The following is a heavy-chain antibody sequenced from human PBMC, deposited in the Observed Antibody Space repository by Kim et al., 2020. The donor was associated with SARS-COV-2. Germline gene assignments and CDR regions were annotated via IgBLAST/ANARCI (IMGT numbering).Heavy chain of an antibody. J-gene: IGHJ5*02. D-gene: IGHD3-10*01. V-gene: IGHV1-18*04. CDR2: ISAYNGNT. CDR3: ARVKEYYYGSGMISYNWFDP. CDR1: GYTFTSYG. Sequence: ASVKVSCKASGYTFTSYGISWVRQAPGQGLEWMGWISAYNGNTNYAQKLQGRVTMTTDTSTSTAYMELRSLRSDDTAVYYCARVKEYYYGSGMISYNWFDPWGQGTLVTVSS.